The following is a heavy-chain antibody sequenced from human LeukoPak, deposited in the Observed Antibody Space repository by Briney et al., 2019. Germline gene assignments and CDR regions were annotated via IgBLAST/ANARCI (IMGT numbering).Heavy chain of an antibody. J-gene: IGHJ4*02. CDR2: IIPILGTV. CDR3: ARDATTQGGGRFDY. CDR1: GGTFISYV. Sequence: SVKVSCKASGGTFISYVISWVRQAPGQGLEWMGGIIPILGTVNYAQKFQGRVTITAAESTSTDYMELSSLRSEDTAVYYCARDATTQGGGRFDYWGQGTLVTVSS. V-gene: IGHV1-69*13. D-gene: IGHD1-26*01.